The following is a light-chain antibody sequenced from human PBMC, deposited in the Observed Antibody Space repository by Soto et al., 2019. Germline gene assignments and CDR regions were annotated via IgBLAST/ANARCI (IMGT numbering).Light chain of an antibody. J-gene: IGKJ1*01. CDR2: SAS. CDR3: QQYNDWWT. Sequence: EIVLTQSPATLSLSPGERSTLSCRASQSVSSYLAWYQQKPGQAPRLLIYSASTRATGIPARFSGSGSGTEFTLTISSLQSEDFAVYYCQQYNDWWTFGQGTKV. CDR1: QSVSSY. V-gene: IGKV3-15*01.